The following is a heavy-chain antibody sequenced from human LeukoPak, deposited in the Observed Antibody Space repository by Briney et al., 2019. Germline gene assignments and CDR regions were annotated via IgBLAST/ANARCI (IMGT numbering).Heavy chain of an antibody. Sequence: ASVKVSCKASGYTFTGYYMHWVRQAPGQGLEWMGWINPNSGGTNYAQKFQGRVTMTRDTSISTAYMELSRLRSDDTAVYYCARWGSGYPEERPGLTHWGQGTLVTVSS. CDR1: GYTFTGYY. V-gene: IGHV1-2*02. CDR3: ARWGSGYPEERPGLTH. CDR2: INPNSGGT. D-gene: IGHD3-22*01. J-gene: IGHJ1*01.